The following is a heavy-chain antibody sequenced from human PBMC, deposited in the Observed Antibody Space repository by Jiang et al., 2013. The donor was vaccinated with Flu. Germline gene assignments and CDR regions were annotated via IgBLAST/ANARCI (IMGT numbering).Heavy chain of an antibody. CDR3: ARDKGRDGYNPNGMDV. V-gene: IGHV3-21*01. CDR1: GFTFSSYS. J-gene: IGHJ6*04. Sequence: QLLESGGGLVKPGGSLRLSCAASGFTFSSYSMNWVRQAPGKGLEWVSSISSSSSYIYYADSVKGRFTISRDNAKNSLYLQMNSLRAEDTAVYYCARDKGRDGYNPNGMDVWGKGTTVTVSS. D-gene: IGHD5-24*01. CDR2: ISSSSSYI.